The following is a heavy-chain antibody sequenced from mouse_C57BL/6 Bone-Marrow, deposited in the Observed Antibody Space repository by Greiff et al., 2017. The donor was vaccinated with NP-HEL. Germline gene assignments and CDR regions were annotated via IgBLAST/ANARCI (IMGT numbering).Heavy chain of an antibody. Sequence: QVQLQQSGAELVRPGASVKLSCTASGYTFTSYGISWVHQRTGQGLEWIGDIYHRSGNTYYIEKFKGRVTLTGDKASSTVYLEIRSLTSEDTAVYYCARKLAGYFAYGGRGNTLTVTA. CDR2: IYHRSGNT. D-gene: IGHD4-1*01. CDR1: GYTFTSYG. CDR3: ARKLAGYFAY. J-gene: IGHJ2*01. V-gene: IGHV1-81*01.